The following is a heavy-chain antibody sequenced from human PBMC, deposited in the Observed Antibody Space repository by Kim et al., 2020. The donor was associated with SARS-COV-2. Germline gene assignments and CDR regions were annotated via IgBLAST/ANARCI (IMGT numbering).Heavy chain of an antibody. Sequence: SETLSLTCAVYGGSFSGYYWSWIRQPPGKGLEWIGEINHSGSTNYNPSLKSRVTISVDTSKNQFSLKLSSVTAADTAVYYCARWSRWQSQKYYFDYWGQGTLVTVSS. V-gene: IGHV4-34*01. CDR3: ARWSRWQSQKYYFDY. CDR2: INHSGST. D-gene: IGHD6-13*01. J-gene: IGHJ4*02. CDR1: GGSFSGYY.